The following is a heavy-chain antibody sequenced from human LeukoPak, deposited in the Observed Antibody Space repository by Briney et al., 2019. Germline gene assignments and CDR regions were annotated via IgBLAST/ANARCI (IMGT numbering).Heavy chain of an antibody. V-gene: IGHV4-61*01. CDR2: IYYSGST. J-gene: IGHJ5*02. D-gene: IGHD3-3*01. Sequence: SETLSLTCTVPGGSVSSGSYYWSWIRQPPGKGLEWIGCIYYSGSTNYNPSLKSRVTISVDTSKNQFSLKLSSVTAADTAVYYCARNGPVLRFLEWFDNNWFDPWGQGTLVTVSS. CDR3: ARNGPVLRFLEWFDNNWFDP. CDR1: GGSVSSGSYY.